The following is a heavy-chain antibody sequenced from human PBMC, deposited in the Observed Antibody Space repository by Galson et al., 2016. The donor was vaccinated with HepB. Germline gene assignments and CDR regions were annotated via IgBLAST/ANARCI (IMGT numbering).Heavy chain of an antibody. CDR3: ARGTTMIVVDVAADAFDL. Sequence: TLSLTCTVSGGSISSGVYYWAWIRQYPGKGQEWIGYIYSSGSTHYNPSLTSRLAISIDTSRNQFFLNLTAVTAADTAVYYCARGTTMIVVDVAADAFDLWGPGTMVIVS. D-gene: IGHD3-22*01. V-gene: IGHV4-31*03. J-gene: IGHJ3*01. CDR1: GGSISSGVYY. CDR2: IYSSGST.